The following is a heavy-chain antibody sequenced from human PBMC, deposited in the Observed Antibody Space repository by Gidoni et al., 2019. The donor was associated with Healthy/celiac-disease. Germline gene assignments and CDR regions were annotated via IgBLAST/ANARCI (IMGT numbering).Heavy chain of an antibody. CDR3: ARSMVRGNYYYGMDV. Sequence: QVQLVQSGAEVKKPGASVKVSCKASGYTFTSYYMHWVRQAPGQGLEWMGIINPSGGSTSYAQKFQGRVTMTSDTSTSTVYMELSSLRSEDTAVYYCARSMVRGNYYYGMDVWGQGTTVTVSS. V-gene: IGHV1-46*01. CDR1: GYTFTSYY. J-gene: IGHJ6*02. D-gene: IGHD3-10*01. CDR2: INPSGGST.